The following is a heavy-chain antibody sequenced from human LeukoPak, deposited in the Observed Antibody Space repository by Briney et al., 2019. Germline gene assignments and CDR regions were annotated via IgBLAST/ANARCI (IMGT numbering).Heavy chain of an antibody. Sequence: GGSLRLSCAASGFTFSSYAIHWVRQAPGRGLGWVAVISFDGSNKYYADSVKGRFTISRDNSKNTPYLQMNSLRAEDTAVYYCAKMGGLQRAFDYWGQGSLVTVSS. V-gene: IGHV3-30-3*02. D-gene: IGHD5-24*01. CDR3: AKMGGLQRAFDY. CDR2: ISFDGSNK. J-gene: IGHJ4*02. CDR1: GFTFSSYA.